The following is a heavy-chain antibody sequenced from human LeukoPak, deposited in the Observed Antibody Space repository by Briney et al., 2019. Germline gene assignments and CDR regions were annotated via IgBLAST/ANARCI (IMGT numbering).Heavy chain of an antibody. CDR3: ASPLTRPGTVVDFDY. CDR1: GGTFSSYA. D-gene: IGHD3-22*01. J-gene: IGHJ4*02. Sequence: SVKVSCKASGGTFSSYAISWVRQAPGQGLEWIGGIIPIFGTANYAQKFQGRVTITADESTSTAYMELSSLRSEDTAVYYCASPLTRPGTVVDFDYWGQGTLVTVSS. CDR2: IIPIFGTA. V-gene: IGHV1-69*13.